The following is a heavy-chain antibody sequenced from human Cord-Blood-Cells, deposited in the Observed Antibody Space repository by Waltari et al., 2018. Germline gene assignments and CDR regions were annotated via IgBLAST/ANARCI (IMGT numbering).Heavy chain of an antibody. Sequence: QVQSVQSGAEVKTPGASVKVPCKASGYTFPRYDINWVRQAPGQGLEWMGWMNPNSGNTGYAQKFQGRVTITRNTSISTAYMELSSLRSEDTAVYYCARGRNYWYFDLWGRGTLVTVSS. V-gene: IGHV1-8*03. CDR2: MNPNSGNT. CDR3: ARGRNYWYFDL. J-gene: IGHJ2*01. CDR1: GYTFPRYD.